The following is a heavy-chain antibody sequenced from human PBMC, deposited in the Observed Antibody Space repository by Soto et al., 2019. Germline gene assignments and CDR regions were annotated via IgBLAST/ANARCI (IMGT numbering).Heavy chain of an antibody. J-gene: IGHJ5*02. CDR2: IYHSGST. D-gene: IGHD3-22*01. V-gene: IGHV4-4*02. CDR1: GGSISSSNW. Sequence: XATLSLTFAVSGGSISSSNWWSWFRQPPGKGLEWIGEIYHSGSTNYNPSLKSRVTISVDKSKNQFSLKLSSVTAADTAVYYCARGTTYYYDSSGYYHHNWFDPWGQGTLVTVSS. CDR3: ARGTTYYYDSSGYYHHNWFDP.